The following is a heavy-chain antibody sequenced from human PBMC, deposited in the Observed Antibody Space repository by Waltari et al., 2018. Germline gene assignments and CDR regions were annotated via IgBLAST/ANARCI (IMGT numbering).Heavy chain of an antibody. CDR2: ISSSSSTI. Sequence: EVQLVESGGGLVQPGGSLRLSCAASGFTFSSYSMNWVRQAPGKGLEWVSYISSSSSTIYDADSVKGRFTISRDNAKNSLYLQMNSLRAEDTAVYYCARGGVYSGYEIVAPFDYWGQGTLVTVSS. CDR3: ARGGVYSGYEIVAPFDY. V-gene: IGHV3-48*04. J-gene: IGHJ4*02. D-gene: IGHD5-12*01. CDR1: GFTFSSYS.